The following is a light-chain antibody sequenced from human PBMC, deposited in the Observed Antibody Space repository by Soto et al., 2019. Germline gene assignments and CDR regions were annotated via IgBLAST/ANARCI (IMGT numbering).Light chain of an antibody. J-gene: IGLJ2*01. Sequence: QSVLTQPPSVSGAPGQRVTISCTGSSSNIGAGHDVHWYQQLPGTAPKLLIYGNSNRPSGVPDRFSGSKSGTSASLAITGLQAEDEADYYCQSYDSSLVGVFGGGTKLTVL. CDR2: GNS. V-gene: IGLV1-40*01. CDR1: SSNIGAGHD. CDR3: QSYDSSLVGV.